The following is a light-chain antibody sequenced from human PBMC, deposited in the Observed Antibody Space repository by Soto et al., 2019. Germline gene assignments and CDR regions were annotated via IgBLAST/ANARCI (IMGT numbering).Light chain of an antibody. V-gene: IGKV3-11*01. CDR1: QSVSSY. CDR2: DAS. Sequence: EIVLTQSPATLSLSPGERATLSGRASQSVSSYLAWYQQKPGQAPRLLIYDASNRATGIPGRFSGSGSGTDFTLTISSLEPEDFAVYYCQQRSNWWTFGEGTKVEIK. J-gene: IGKJ1*01. CDR3: QQRSNWWT.